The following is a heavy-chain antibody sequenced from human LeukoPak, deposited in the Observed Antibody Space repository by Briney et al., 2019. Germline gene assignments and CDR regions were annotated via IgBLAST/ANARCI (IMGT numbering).Heavy chain of an antibody. J-gene: IGHJ4*02. CDR2: INPNSGGT. Sequence: ASVKVSCKASGYTFTGYYMHWVRQAPGQGLEWMGWINPNSGGTNYAQKFQGRVTMTRDTSISTAYMELSRLRSDDTAVYYCARDGSGAIAARREIDYWGQGTLVTVSS. V-gene: IGHV1-2*02. CDR1: GYTFTGYY. CDR3: ARDGSGAIAARREIDY. D-gene: IGHD6-6*01.